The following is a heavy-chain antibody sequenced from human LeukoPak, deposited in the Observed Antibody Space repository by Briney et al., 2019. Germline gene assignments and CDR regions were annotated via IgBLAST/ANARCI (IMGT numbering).Heavy chain of an antibody. J-gene: IGHJ6*02. CDR1: GGSFSGYY. CDR2: INHSGST. CDR3: VGFDVRSYYGSGSYYNPHSTSAYYYGMDV. V-gene: IGHV4-34*01. D-gene: IGHD3-10*01. Sequence: SETLSLTCAVYGGSFSGYYWSWIRQPPGKGLEWIGEINHSGSTNYNPSLKSRVTISVDTSKNQFSLKLSSVTAADTAVYYCVGFDVRSYYGSGSYYNPHSTSAYYYGMDVWGQGTTVTVSS.